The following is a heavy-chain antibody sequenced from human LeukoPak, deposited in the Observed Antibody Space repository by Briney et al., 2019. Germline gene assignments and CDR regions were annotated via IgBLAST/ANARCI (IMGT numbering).Heavy chain of an antibody. CDR1: GGSISNYY. V-gene: IGHV4-59*01. CDR3: AGDTYGSDY. J-gene: IGHJ4*02. CDR2: IYYSGST. Sequence: PSETPSLTCTVSGGSISNYYWNWIRQPPGKGLEWIGYIYYSGSTNYNPSLKSRVTISVDTSKNQFSLKLSSVTAADTAVYYCAGDTYGSDYWGQGTLVTVSS. D-gene: IGHD5-24*01.